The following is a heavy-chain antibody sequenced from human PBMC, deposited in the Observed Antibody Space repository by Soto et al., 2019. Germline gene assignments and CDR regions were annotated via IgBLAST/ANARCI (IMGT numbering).Heavy chain of an antibody. D-gene: IGHD2-2*01. Sequence: GGYLRLSCAASGFTFNNYGIHWVRQAPGKGLEWVAVIWYDGSQTRYADSVKGRFTISRDNSKDTLYLQMNSLRAEDTAVYYWAKDWGDIVVVTAAKIDYWGQGNLVTVSS. CDR1: GFTFNNYG. CDR2: IWYDGSQT. CDR3: AKDWGDIVVVTAAKIDY. J-gene: IGHJ4*02. V-gene: IGHV3-30*02.